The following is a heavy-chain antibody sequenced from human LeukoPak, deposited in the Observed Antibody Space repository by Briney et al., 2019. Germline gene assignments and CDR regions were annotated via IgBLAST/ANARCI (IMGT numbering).Heavy chain of an antibody. CDR2: ISAYNGNT. V-gene: IGHV1-18*01. CDR3: AREADAYYYYYMDV. Sequence: GASVKVSCKASGYTFTSYGISWVRQAPGQGLEWMGWISAYNGNTNYAQKLRGRVTMTTDTSTSTAYMELRSLRSDDTAVYYCAREADAYYYYYMDVWGQGTLVTVSS. CDR1: GYTFTSYG. J-gene: IGHJ6*03.